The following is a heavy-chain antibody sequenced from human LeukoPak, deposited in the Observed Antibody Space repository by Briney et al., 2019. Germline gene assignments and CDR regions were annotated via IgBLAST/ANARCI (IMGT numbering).Heavy chain of an antibody. Sequence: GGSLRLSCAASGFSFSSYGMHWVRQAPGKGLEWVALIRNDGTNKYYADSVKGRFTISRDNSKNTLYLQMNSLRTEDTAVYYCAKIPLWFGEKLPIDYWGQGTLVTVCS. D-gene: IGHD3-10*01. CDR3: AKIPLWFGEKLPIDY. CDR1: GFSFSSYG. J-gene: IGHJ4*02. CDR2: IRNDGTNK. V-gene: IGHV3-30*02.